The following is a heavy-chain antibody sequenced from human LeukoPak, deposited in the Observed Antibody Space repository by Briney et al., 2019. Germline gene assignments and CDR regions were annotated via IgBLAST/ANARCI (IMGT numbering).Heavy chain of an antibody. V-gene: IGHV3-30*18. Sequence: PGGSLRLSCAASGFTFSNFGMHWVRQAPGKGLEWVAVISYDGSNKYYADSGKGRFTISRDNSKNTLYLQMNSLRAEDTAVYYCANFGGFPLVRGAIDYFDYWGQGTLVTVSS. CDR3: ANFGGFPLVRGAIDYFDY. CDR2: ISYDGSNK. CDR1: GFTFSNFG. D-gene: IGHD3-10*01. J-gene: IGHJ4*02.